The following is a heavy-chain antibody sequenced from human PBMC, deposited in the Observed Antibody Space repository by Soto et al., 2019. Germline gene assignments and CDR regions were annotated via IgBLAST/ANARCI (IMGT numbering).Heavy chain of an antibody. D-gene: IGHD6-13*01. V-gene: IGHV3-74*01. J-gene: IGHJ4*02. CDR3: ARDWYSSSYDY. CDR2: INSDGSST. CDR1: GFTFSSYW. Sequence: GGSLRLSCATSGFTFSSYWMHCVRQAPGKGLVWVSRINSDGSSTSYADSVKGRFTISRDNAKNTLYLQMNSLRAEDTAVYYCARDWYSSSYDYWGQGTLVTVSS.